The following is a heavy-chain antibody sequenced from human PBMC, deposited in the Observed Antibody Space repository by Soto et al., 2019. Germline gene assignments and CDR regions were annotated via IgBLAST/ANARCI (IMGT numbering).Heavy chain of an antibody. CDR1: GGTFSSYA. Sequence: QVQLVQSGAEVKKPGSSVKVSCKASGGTFSSYASSWVRQAPGQGLEWMGGIIPIFGTENYAQKFQGRVTITADESTSTAYMELSSLRSEDTAVYYCASHSYGYFPHYYHGMDVWGQGTTVTVSS. CDR3: ASHSYGYFPHYYHGMDV. J-gene: IGHJ6*02. CDR2: IIPIFGTE. V-gene: IGHV1-69*12. D-gene: IGHD5-18*01.